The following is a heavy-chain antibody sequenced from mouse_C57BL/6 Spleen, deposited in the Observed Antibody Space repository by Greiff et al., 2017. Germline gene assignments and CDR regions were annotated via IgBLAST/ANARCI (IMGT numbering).Heavy chain of an antibody. CDR2: ISSGSSTI. Sequence: EVMLVESGGGLVKPGGSLKLSCAASGFTFSDYGMHWVRQAPEKGLEWVAYISSGSSTIYYADTVKGRFTISRDNAKNPLLLQMTRLRSEDTAMYYCAVITTVVANYAMDYWGQGTSVTVSS. CDR3: AVITTVVANYAMDY. J-gene: IGHJ4*01. D-gene: IGHD1-1*01. V-gene: IGHV5-17*01. CDR1: GFTFSDYG.